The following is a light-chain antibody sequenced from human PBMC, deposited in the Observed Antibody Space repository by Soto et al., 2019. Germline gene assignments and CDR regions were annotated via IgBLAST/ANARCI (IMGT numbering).Light chain of an antibody. CDR1: SGHSSYA. V-gene: IGLV4-69*01. Sequence: QPVLTQSPSASASLGASVKLTCTLSSGHSSYAIAWHQQQPEKGPRYLMKLNSDGSHSKGDGIPDRFSGSSAGAERYLTISSLQSEDEAACYCQAWGTGIHVVFGGGTKLTVL. CDR3: QAWGTGIHVV. J-gene: IGLJ2*01. CDR2: LNSDGSH.